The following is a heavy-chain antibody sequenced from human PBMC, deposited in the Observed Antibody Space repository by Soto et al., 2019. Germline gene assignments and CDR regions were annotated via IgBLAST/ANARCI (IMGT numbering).Heavy chain of an antibody. CDR1: GYSISSGYY. V-gene: IGHV4-38-2*01. D-gene: IGHD2-2*02. CDR2: IYHSGST. J-gene: IGHJ5*02. Sequence: PSEILSLTCAVSGYSISSGYYWGWIRQPPGKGLEWIGSIYHSGSTYYNPSLKSRVTISVDTSKNQFSLKLSSVTAADTAVYYCARAVGYCSSTSCYTGWFDPWGQGTLVTVSS. CDR3: ARAVGYCSSTSCYTGWFDP.